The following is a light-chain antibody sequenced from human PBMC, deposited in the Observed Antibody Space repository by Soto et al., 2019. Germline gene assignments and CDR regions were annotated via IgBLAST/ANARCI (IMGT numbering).Light chain of an antibody. J-gene: IGLJ1*01. V-gene: IGLV2-14*03. Sequence: QSALTQPASVSGSPGQSITISCTGTSSDVGGYNSVSWYQQHPGKAPKLVIYDVGNRPSGVSDRFSGSKSGNTASLTISGLQAEDEADYYCCSYARGSTYVFGAGTQLTVL. CDR3: CSYARGSTYV. CDR2: DVG. CDR1: SSDVGGYNS.